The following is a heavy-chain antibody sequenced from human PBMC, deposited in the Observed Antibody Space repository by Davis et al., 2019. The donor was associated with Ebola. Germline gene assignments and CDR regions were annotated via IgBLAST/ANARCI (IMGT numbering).Heavy chain of an antibody. V-gene: IGHV3-15*01. CDR1: GFTLNNAW. CDR3: AKAPITGTTSYYYYYMDV. J-gene: IGHJ6*03. D-gene: IGHD1-7*01. CDR2: IKRKTDGGTT. Sequence: GESLKISCVASGFTLNNAWMTWVRQAPGKGLEWVGLIKRKTDGGTTDYAVPVKDRFAISRDDSKNTLYLQMNSLRAEDTAVYYCAKAPITGTTSYYYYYMDVWGKGTTVTVSS.